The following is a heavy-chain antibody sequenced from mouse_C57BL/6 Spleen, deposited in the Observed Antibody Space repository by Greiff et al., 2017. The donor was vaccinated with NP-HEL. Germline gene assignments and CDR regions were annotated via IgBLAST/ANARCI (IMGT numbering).Heavy chain of an antibody. CDR1: GFTFSSYA. D-gene: IGHD2-3*01. CDR2: ISSGGDYI. J-gene: IGHJ2*01. CDR3: TRENGYYYFDY. V-gene: IGHV5-9-1*02. Sequence: EVKVEESGEGLVKPGGSLKLSCAASGFTFSSYAMSWVRQTPEKRLEWVAYISSGGDYIYYADTVKGRFTITRDNARNTLYLQMSSLKSEDTAMYYCTRENGYYYFDYWGQGTTLTVSS.